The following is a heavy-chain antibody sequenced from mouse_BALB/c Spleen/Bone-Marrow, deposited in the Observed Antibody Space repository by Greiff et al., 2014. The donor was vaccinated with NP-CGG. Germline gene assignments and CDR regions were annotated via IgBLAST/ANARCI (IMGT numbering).Heavy chain of an antibody. CDR1: GYAFGSSW. CDR2: IYPGDGDT. Sequence: QVQLKQSGPELVKPGASVKISCKASGYAFGSSWMNWVKQRPGQGLEWIGRIYPGDGDTNYNGKFKGKATLTADKSSSTAYMQLSSLTSVDSAVYFCVRGGNYRFDYWGQGTTLTVSS. J-gene: IGHJ2*01. V-gene: IGHV1-82*01. CDR3: VRGGNYRFDY. D-gene: IGHD2-1*01.